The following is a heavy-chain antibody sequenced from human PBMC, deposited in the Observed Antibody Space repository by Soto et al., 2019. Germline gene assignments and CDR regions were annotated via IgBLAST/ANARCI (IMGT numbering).Heavy chain of an antibody. J-gene: IGHJ6*02. CDR1: GYTFTSDY. D-gene: IGHD3-16*01. CDR2: INPNGGGT. CDR3: AGSPPGDYHDYAMDA. V-gene: IGHV1-46*01. Sequence: GASVKVSCKASGYTFTSDYIHWVRQAPGQGLEWMGIINPNGGGTTSSQKFPGRIILTGDTSTSTVYMELSSLRSEDTAVYYCAGSPPGDYHDYAMDAWGQGTTVTVSS.